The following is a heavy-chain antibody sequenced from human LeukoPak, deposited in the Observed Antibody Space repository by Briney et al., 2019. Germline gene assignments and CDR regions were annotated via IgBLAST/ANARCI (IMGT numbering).Heavy chain of an antibody. CDR3: ARIIHGGNSRWFDP. CDR2: IYYSGST. Sequence: SETLSLTCTVSGGSISSYYWSWIRQPPGKGLEWIGYIYYSGSTNYNPSLKSRVTISVDTSKNQFSLKLSSVTAADTAVYYCARIIHGGNSRWFDPWGQGTLVTVSS. D-gene: IGHD4-23*01. V-gene: IGHV4-59*08. CDR1: GGSISSYY. J-gene: IGHJ5*02.